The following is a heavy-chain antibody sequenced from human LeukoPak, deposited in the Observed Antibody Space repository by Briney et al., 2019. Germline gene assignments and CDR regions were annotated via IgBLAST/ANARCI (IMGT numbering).Heavy chain of an antibody. J-gene: IGHJ3*02. CDR3: ASSSSAAHDAFDI. D-gene: IGHD2-2*01. V-gene: IGHV1-2*02. CDR2: INPNSGGT. Sequence: ASVKVSCKASGYTFTGYYMHWVRQAPGQGLEWMGWINPNSGGTNYAQKFQGRVTMTTDTSTSTAYMELRSLRSDDTAVYYCASSSSAAHDAFDIWGQGTMVTVSS. CDR1: GYTFTGYY.